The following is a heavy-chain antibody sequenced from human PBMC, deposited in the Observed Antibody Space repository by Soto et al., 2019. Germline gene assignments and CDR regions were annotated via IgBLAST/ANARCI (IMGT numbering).Heavy chain of an antibody. V-gene: IGHV1-3*01. CDR1: GYTFTSYA. CDR3: ARVSSSGWYESIDY. Sequence: QVQLVQSGAEVKKPGASVKVSCKASGYTFTSYAMHWVRQAPGQRLEWMGWINAGNGNTKYSQKFQGRFTITRDTSASTAYMELSSLRSEDTAVYYCARVSSSGWYESIDYWGQGTLVTVSS. CDR2: INAGNGNT. D-gene: IGHD6-19*01. J-gene: IGHJ4*02.